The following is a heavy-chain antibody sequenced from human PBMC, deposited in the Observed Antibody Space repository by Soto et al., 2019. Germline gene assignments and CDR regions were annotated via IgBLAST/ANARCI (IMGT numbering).Heavy chain of an antibody. CDR2: VYWNDDK. CDR1: GISLSTSGVG. V-gene: IGHV2-5*01. D-gene: IGHD1-1*01. CDR3: ARGLATLPVFAFDV. J-gene: IGHJ3*01. Sequence: SGPNAGEPTQTLTLTCTLSGISLSTSGVGLGWVRQTPGKALEWLALVYWNDDKHYRPSLKGRLTITKNTSKNQAVLTMTNMDPVDTATYYCARGLATLPVFAFDVWGQGTVVTVSS.